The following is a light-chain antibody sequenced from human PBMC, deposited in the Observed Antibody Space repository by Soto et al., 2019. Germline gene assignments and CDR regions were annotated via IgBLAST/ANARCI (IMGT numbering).Light chain of an antibody. Sequence: QSVLTQPPSASGSPGQSVTISCTGTKNDIGVYDFVSWYQHHPGKAPRLIIYEVVQRPSGVPDRFSGSKSGNTASLTVSGLQAAHEADYFCKSYAGSNTYVFGSGTKVTV. CDR1: KNDIGVYDF. CDR3: KSYAGSNTYV. J-gene: IGLJ1*01. V-gene: IGLV2-8*01. CDR2: EVV.